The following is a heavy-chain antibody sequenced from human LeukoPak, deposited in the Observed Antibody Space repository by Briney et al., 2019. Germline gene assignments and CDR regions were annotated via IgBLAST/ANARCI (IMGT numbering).Heavy chain of an antibody. V-gene: IGHV1-69*05. J-gene: IGHJ5*02. Sequence: SVKVSCKASGGTFSSYAISWVRQAPGQGLEWMGGIIPIFGTANYAQKFQGRVTITTDESTSTAYMELSSLRSEGTAVYYCARVGLDTAMVTGYWFDPWGQGTLVTVSS. D-gene: IGHD5-18*01. CDR2: IIPIFGTA. CDR3: ARVGLDTAMVTGYWFDP. CDR1: GGTFSSYA.